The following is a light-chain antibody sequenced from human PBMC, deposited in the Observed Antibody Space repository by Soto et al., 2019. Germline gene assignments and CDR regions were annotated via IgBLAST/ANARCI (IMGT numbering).Light chain of an antibody. CDR3: SSYTSSSTLFYV. J-gene: IGLJ1*01. Sequence: QSALIQPASVSGSPGQSITISCTGTSSDVGGYNYVSWYQQHPGKAPKLMIYDVSNRPSGVSNRFSGSKSGNTASLTISGLQAEDGADYYCSSYTSSSTLFYVFGTGTKVTVL. CDR2: DVS. V-gene: IGLV2-14*01. CDR1: SSDVGGYNY.